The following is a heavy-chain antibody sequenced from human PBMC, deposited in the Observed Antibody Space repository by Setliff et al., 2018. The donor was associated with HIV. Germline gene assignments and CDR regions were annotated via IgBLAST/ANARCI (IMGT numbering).Heavy chain of an antibody. Sequence: ASVKVSCKASGYNFTDYDINWVRQATGQGLEWMGWMNPNNGNTGYAEKFQGRVTMTRDTSISTAYMELSSLRSDDTAVYYCARGDIVVRSPPFDDWGQGTLVTVSS. D-gene: IGHD2-15*01. V-gene: IGHV1-8*02. CDR1: GYNFTDYD. CDR3: ARGDIVVRSPPFDD. CDR2: MNPNNGNT. J-gene: IGHJ4*02.